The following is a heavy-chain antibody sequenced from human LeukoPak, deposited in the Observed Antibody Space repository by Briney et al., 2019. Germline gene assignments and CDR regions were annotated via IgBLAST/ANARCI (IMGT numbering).Heavy chain of an antibody. Sequence: VASVKVSCKTAGYSFTSFYIHWIRQAPGQGLEWMGMVNPSGGSTVGAQKFQDRVNMTADTSTRTVHMEMTGLRSDDTAIYYCARDAFWGQGTLVTVSS. D-gene: IGHD3-3*02. J-gene: IGHJ4*02. CDR3: ARDAF. V-gene: IGHV1-46*01. CDR1: GYSFTSFY. CDR2: VNPSGGST.